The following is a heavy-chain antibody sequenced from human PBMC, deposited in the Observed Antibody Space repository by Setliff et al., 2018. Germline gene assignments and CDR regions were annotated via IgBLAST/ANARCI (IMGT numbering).Heavy chain of an antibody. V-gene: IGHV3-30*04. CDR1: GFTFSSYA. CDR2: ISYDGSNK. J-gene: IGHJ6*02. D-gene: IGHD2-21*02. Sequence: GGSLRLSCAASGFTFSSYAMHWVRQAPGKGLEWVAVISYDGSNKYYADSVKGRFTISRDNAKNSLYLQMNSLRAEDTAVYYCARNWVTAQHYYYGMDVWGQGTTVTVSS. CDR3: ARNWVTAQHYYYGMDV.